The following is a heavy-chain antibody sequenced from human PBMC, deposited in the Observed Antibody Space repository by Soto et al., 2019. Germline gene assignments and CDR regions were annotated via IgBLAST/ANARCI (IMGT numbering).Heavy chain of an antibody. CDR1: GGSISSFY. V-gene: IGHV4-59*01. CDR3: ARETGTTQNFDY. Sequence: PSETLSLTCTVSGGSISSFYWSWIRQPPRKGLEWIGYIYYSGSTNYNPSLKSRVTISVDTSKNQFSLKLSSVTAADTAVYYCARETGTTQNFDYWGQGTLVTVSS. CDR2: IYYSGST. J-gene: IGHJ4*02. D-gene: IGHD1-1*01.